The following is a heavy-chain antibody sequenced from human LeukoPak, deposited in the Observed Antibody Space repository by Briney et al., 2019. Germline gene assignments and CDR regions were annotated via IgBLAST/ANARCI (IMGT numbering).Heavy chain of an antibody. D-gene: IGHD3-22*01. CDR3: AIDLCYYDSSGLTPFDY. V-gene: IGHV3-33*01. CDR1: GFTFSSYG. J-gene: IGHJ4*02. Sequence: PGRSLRLSCAASGFTFSSYGMHWVRQAPGKGLEWVAVIWYDGSNKYYADSVKGRFTISRDNSKNTLYLQMNSLRAEDTAVYYCAIDLCYYDSSGLTPFDYWGQGTLVTVSS. CDR2: IWYDGSNK.